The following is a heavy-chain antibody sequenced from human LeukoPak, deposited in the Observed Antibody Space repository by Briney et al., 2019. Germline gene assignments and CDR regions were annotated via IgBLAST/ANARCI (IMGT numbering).Heavy chain of an antibody. CDR2: IYHSGST. D-gene: IGHD6-13*01. Sequence: PSETLSLTCAVSGYSTSSGYYWGWIRQPPGKGLEWIGSIYHSGSTYYNPSLKSRVTISVDTSKNQFSLKLSSVTAADTAVYYCARYKQQPVGRTHFDYWGQGTLVTVSS. CDR1: GYSTSSGYY. CDR3: ARYKQQPVGRTHFDY. J-gene: IGHJ4*02. V-gene: IGHV4-38-2*01.